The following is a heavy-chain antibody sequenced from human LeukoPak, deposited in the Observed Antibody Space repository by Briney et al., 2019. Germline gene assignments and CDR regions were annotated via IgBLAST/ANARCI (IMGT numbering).Heavy chain of an antibody. D-gene: IGHD3-10*01. CDR3: ARVGGSGSYSFFDY. CDR1: GFTFDDYG. CDR2: INWNGGGT. V-gene: IGHV3-20*04. J-gene: IGHJ4*02. Sequence: GGSLRLSCAASGFTFDDYGMSWVRQAPGKGLEWVSGINWNGGGTGYADSVKGRFTISRDNAKNSLYLQMNSLRAEDTALYYCARVGGSGSYSFFDYWGQGTLVTVSS.